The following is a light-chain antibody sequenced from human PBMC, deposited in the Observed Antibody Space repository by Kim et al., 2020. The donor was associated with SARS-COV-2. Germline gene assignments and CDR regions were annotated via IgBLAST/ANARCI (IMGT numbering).Light chain of an antibody. Sequence: DIQMTQSPSTLSASLGDRVTITCRASQSINTWLAWYHQKPGKPPKLLIYTTSNLERGVPSRFSGSGSGTEFTLTISSLQPDDFATYYCQQYHRYFSFGQGTKLEI. J-gene: IGKJ2*03. CDR1: QSINTW. CDR3: QQYHRYFS. V-gene: IGKV1-5*03. CDR2: TTS.